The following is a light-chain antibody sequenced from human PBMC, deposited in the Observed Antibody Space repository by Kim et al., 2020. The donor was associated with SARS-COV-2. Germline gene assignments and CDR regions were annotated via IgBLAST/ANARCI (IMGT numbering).Light chain of an antibody. CDR2: RDS. V-gene: IGLV3-1*01. Sequence: SYELTQPPSVSVSPGQTASIPCSGDELGDKYTFWYQQKPGQSPVLVIHRDSKRPSGIPERFSGSNSGNTATLTITGTQAIDEADYYCQTWDTSAVIFGGGTQLTV. J-gene: IGLJ2*01. CDR3: QTWDTSAVI. CDR1: ELGDKY.